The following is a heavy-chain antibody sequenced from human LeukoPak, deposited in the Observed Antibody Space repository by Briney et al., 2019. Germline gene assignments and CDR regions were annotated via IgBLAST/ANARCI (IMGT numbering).Heavy chain of an antibody. CDR2: NKYDGSES. CDR3: AKSDWFDP. Sequence: VGSLRLSCAASGFTLSGHWMHWFRQPPGKGLAWVSRNKYDGSESYYADSVKGRFTISRDNAKNTLYLQMNSLRVEDTAVYYCAKSDWFDPWGQGTLVTVSS. CDR1: GFTLSGHW. J-gene: IGHJ5*02. V-gene: IGHV3-74*01.